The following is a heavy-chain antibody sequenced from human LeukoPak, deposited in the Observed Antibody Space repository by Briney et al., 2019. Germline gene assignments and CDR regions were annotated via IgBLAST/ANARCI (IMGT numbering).Heavy chain of an antibody. CDR2: IYSGGST. V-gene: IGHV3-53*01. Sequence: GVSLRLSCAASGFTGSSNYMSWLRQAPGKGREGVLLIYSGGSTYYADPVKGRFTISRDNSKNTLDLQMNSLRADDTAVYYCARSVGATMRKNLYFDYWGQGTLVTVSS. CDR1: GFTGSSNY. CDR3: ARSVGATMRKNLYFDY. J-gene: IGHJ4*02. D-gene: IGHD1-26*01.